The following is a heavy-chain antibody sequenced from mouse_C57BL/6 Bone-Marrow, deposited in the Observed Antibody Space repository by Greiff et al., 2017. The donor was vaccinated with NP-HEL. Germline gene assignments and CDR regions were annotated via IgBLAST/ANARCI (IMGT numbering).Heavy chain of an antibody. CDR1: GFTFSDYG. CDR3: ARRYRGLYYYAMDY. Sequence: EVQLVESGGGLVKPGGSLKLSCAASGFTFSDYGMHWVRQAPETGLEWVAYISSGSSTLSYADTVKGRFTISRDNAKNTLFLQMTSLRSEDTAMYYCARRYRGLYYYAMDYWGQGTSVTVSS. D-gene: IGHD2-12*01. V-gene: IGHV5-17*01. CDR2: ISSGSSTL. J-gene: IGHJ4*01.